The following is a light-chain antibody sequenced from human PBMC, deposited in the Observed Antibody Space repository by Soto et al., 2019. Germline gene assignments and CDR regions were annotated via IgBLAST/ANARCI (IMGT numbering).Light chain of an antibody. CDR1: QSISSY. CDR2: DAS. J-gene: IGKJ3*01. Sequence: EIVLTQSPATLSLSPGERATLSCRASQSISSYLAWYQQKPGQAPRLLIYDASNRATGIPARFSGSGSGTDFTLTISSLEPEDFALYYCQQRSNWPLTFGPGTKVDNK. CDR3: QQRSNWPLT. V-gene: IGKV3-11*01.